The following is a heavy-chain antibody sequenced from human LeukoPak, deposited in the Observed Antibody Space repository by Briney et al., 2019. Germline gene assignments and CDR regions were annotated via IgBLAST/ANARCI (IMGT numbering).Heavy chain of an antibody. CDR2: IYYSGST. V-gene: IGHV4-59*11. Sequence: SETLSLTYTVSGGSISSRYWSWIRQPPGKGLEWIGYIYYSGSTNYNPSLKSRVTISVDTSKNQFSLKLSSVTAADTAVYYCARDLFATGSFDYWGQGTLVTVSS. J-gene: IGHJ4*02. CDR1: GGSISSRY. D-gene: IGHD3-10*01. CDR3: ARDLFATGSFDY.